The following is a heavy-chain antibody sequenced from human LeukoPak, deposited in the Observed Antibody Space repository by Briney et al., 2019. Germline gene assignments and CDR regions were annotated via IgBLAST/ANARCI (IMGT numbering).Heavy chain of an antibody. CDR2: IYYSGST. CDR1: GGSISSYY. V-gene: IGHV4-59*01. D-gene: IGHD2-2*01. Sequence: SETLSLTCTVSGGSISSYYWSWIRQPPGKGLEWIGYIYYSGSTNYNPSLKSRVTISVDTSKNQFSLKLTSVTAADTAVYYCARFPSSTSWSDRNTYFDYWGQGTLVTVSS. J-gene: IGHJ4*02. CDR3: ARFPSSTSWSDRNTYFDY.